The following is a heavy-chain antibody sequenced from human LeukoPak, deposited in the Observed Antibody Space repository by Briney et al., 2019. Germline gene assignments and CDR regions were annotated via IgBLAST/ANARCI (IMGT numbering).Heavy chain of an antibody. D-gene: IGHD6-13*01. Sequence: TASETLSLTCTVSGGSISSYYWSWIRQPAGKGLEWIGRIYTSGSTNYNPSLKSRVNMSVDTSKNQFSLKLSSVTAADTAVYYCASSSQRRNWFDPWGQGTLVTVSS. CDR2: IYTSGST. J-gene: IGHJ5*02. CDR1: GGSISSYY. V-gene: IGHV4-4*07. CDR3: ASSSQRRNWFDP.